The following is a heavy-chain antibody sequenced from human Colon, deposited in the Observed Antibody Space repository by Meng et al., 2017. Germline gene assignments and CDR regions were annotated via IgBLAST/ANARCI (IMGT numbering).Heavy chain of an antibody. CDR3: ATGLRHGDWFDP. Sequence: SEPPALTCAFSCGSFSGFYWIWLRQPPGKGLEWIGEIDHFGISNYNSSLKGRLTMSVDTSKKQISLTLTSVTAADTAVYYCATGLRHGDWFDPWGPGTLVTVSS. CDR2: IDHFGIS. CDR1: CGSFSGFY. J-gene: IGHJ5*02. V-gene: IGHV4-34*01. D-gene: IGHD4-17*01.